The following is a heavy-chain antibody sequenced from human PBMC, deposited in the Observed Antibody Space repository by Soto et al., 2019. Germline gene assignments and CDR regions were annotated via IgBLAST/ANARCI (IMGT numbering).Heavy chain of an antibody. V-gene: IGHV3-53*02. D-gene: IGHD6-6*01. CDR1: GFTVSSYY. Sequence: EVQLVETGGGLLQPGWSLRLSCAASGFTVSSYYMNWVRQAPGKGLEWLSIVYSDVNTYYADSVKGRFTISRDNFKNTLYLQMNNLRAEDTAVYYCAILSNWGQGTLVTVSS. CDR3: AILSN. J-gene: IGHJ4*02. CDR2: VYSDVNT.